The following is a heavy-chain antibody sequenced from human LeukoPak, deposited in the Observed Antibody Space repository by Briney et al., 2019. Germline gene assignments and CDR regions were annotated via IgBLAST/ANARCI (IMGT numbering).Heavy chain of an antibody. CDR2: SGSTT. D-gene: IGHD4-17*01. CDR1: GFIFSSYA. V-gene: IGHV3-23*01. CDR3: TRDSSYGDYSTAFDY. Sequence: GGSLRLSCAASGFIFSSYAMTWVRQAPGKGLEWVSSSGSTTDYSDSVKGRFTISRDNSKNTLYLQMNSLSAEDTAMYYCTRDSSYGDYSTAFDYWGQGALVTVSS. J-gene: IGHJ4*02.